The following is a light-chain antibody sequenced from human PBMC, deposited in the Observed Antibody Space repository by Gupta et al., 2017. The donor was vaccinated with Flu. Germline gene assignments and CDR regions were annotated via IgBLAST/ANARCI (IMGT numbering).Light chain of an antibody. CDR2: GAS. CDR3: QHESLSPPT. CDR1: QSVTSSY. J-gene: IGKJ1*01. Sequence: EIVLTQSPGTLSLSPGERVTLSCRASQSVTSSYLAWYQQKPGQAPRLLMYGASSRATGIPDRFSGSGFGTEFTLTISRLEPEDFAVYYCQHESLSPPTFGQGTKVEIK. V-gene: IGKV3-20*01.